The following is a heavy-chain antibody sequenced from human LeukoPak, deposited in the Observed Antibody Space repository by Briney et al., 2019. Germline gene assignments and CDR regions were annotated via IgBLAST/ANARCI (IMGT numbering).Heavy chain of an antibody. Sequence: GGSLRLSCAASGFTFGSYAMSWVRQAPGKGLEWVSSISGSDGSTYYADSVKGRFTISRDNSKNTLFLQMNSLRADDTAMYYCAKEVLLSFGDYTYVDYWGQGTLVTVSS. CDR2: ISGSDGST. CDR3: AKEVLLSFGDYTYVDY. J-gene: IGHJ4*02. CDR1: GFTFGSYA. D-gene: IGHD4-17*01. V-gene: IGHV3-23*01.